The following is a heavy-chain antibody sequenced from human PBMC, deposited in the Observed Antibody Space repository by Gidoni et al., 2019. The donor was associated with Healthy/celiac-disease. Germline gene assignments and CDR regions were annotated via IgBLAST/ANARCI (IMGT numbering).Heavy chain of an antibody. D-gene: IGHD3-16*02. CDR1: GFTFSSYG. V-gene: IGHV3-33*01. J-gene: IGHJ6*03. Sequence: QVQLVESGGGVVQPGRSLRLSCAASGFTFSSYGMHWVRQAPGKGLEWVAVIWYDGSNKYYADSVKGRFTISRDNSKNTLYLQMNSLRAEDTAVYYCARDSRDYYDYIWGSYRFYYYYMDVWGKGTTVTVSS. CDR2: IWYDGSNK. CDR3: ARDSRDYYDYIWGSYRFYYYYMDV.